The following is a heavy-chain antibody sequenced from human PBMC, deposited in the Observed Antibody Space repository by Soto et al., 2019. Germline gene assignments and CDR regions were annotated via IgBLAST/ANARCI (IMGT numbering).Heavy chain of an antibody. J-gene: IGHJ4*02. CDR3: ARAPVGLDTISYFDY. V-gene: IGHV4-34*10. Sequence: XETLSLTCAVDGGSFSGYYWSWIRQPPGKGLEWIGEINHSGSTNYRPSLESRMHMSLDATRNHYSLRLTSVTAADTAVYFCARAPVGLDTISYFDYWGQGQLVTVSS. CDR2: INHSGST. D-gene: IGHD3-3*01. CDR1: GGSFSGYY.